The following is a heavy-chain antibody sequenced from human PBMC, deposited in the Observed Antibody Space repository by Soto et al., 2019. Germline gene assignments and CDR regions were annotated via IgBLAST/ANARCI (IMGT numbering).Heavy chain of an antibody. CDR1: GFTFSSYV. D-gene: IGHD3-22*01. Sequence: LRLSCAASGFTFSSYVMNWVRQAPGKGLEWVSSISGSGGEYSADSVKGRFTSSRDNSKNSLFLQMNSLSPEDTAVYYCVKAPLLHDVSELMTWGQGTLVTVSS. CDR3: VKAPLLHDVSELMT. J-gene: IGHJ5*02. V-gene: IGHV3-23*01. CDR2: ISGSGGE.